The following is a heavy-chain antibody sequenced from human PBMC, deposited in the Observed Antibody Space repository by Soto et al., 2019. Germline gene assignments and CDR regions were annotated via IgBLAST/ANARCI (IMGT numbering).Heavy chain of an antibody. J-gene: IGHJ4*02. D-gene: IGHD4-4*01. V-gene: IGHV3-7*03. CDR1: GFPFSTYW. CDR2: INPDGNVG. Sequence: EVQLLGSGGGLVQPGGSLRLSCVGSGFPFSTYWMNWVRQAPGTGLEWVANINPDGNVGTYVDSVRGRFTTSRDNAKNSLYLQMNSLSADDTAVYFCAGWGGHDYNYWGQGIMVTVSS. CDR3: AGWGGHDYNY.